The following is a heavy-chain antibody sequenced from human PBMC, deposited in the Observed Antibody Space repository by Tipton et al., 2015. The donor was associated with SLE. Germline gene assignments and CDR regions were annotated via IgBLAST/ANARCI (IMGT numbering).Heavy chain of an antibody. Sequence: TLSLTCTVSGGSISSFYWSWIRQPAGEGLEWIGRIYTTGSTDFNPSLKSRVTMSVDTSKNQFSLKLSSVTAADTAVYYCARGDPYSSGWYVDYWGQGTLVTVSS. V-gene: IGHV4-4*07. J-gene: IGHJ4*02. D-gene: IGHD6-19*01. CDR2: IYTTGST. CDR3: ARGDPYSSGWYVDY. CDR1: GGSISSFY.